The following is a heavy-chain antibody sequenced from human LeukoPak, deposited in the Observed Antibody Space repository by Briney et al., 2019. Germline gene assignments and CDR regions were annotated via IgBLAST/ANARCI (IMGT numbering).Heavy chain of an antibody. V-gene: IGHV1-18*01. CDR2: ISAYNGNT. D-gene: IGHD5-18*01. Sequence: ASVKVSCKASGGTFSNDGINWVRQAPGQGLEWMGWISAYNGNTNYAQKLQGRVTMTTDTSTSTAYMELRSLRSDDTAVYYCARDSNTAMVSRYFDYWGQGTLVTVSS. CDR1: GGTFSNDG. CDR3: ARDSNTAMVSRYFDY. J-gene: IGHJ4*02.